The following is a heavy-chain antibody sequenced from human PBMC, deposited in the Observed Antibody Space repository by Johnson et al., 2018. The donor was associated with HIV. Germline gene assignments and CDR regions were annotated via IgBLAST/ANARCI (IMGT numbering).Heavy chain of an antibody. Sequence: QVQLVESRGGVVQPGRSLRLSCAASGFPFSTYSMHWVRQAPGTALEWVTVISHDGSKKYYEDSLKVRFTISSDISKNTLYLQMNSLSAEDTAVYYCAREGAWEPPLDAIDIWGQGTMVTVSS. V-gene: IGHV3-30-3*01. CDR2: ISHDGSKK. J-gene: IGHJ3*02. CDR3: AREGAWEPPLDAIDI. D-gene: IGHD1-26*01. CDR1: GFPFSTYS.